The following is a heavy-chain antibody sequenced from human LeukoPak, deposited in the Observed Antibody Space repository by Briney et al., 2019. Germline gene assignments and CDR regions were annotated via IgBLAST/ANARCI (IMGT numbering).Heavy chain of an antibody. J-gene: IGHJ6*02. D-gene: IGHD2-2*01. V-gene: IGHV4-31*03. CDR2: IDYSGST. CDR3: ARDRDIVVVPATIKVRDYGMDV. CDR1: GGSISSVGYY. Sequence: ASENLSLTCTVSGGSISSVGYYWSWIRQHPGKGLEWIGYIDYSGSTYYNPSLKSRVTISVDTSKNQFSLKLSSVTAADTAVYYCARDRDIVVVPATIKVRDYGMDVWGQGTTVTVSS.